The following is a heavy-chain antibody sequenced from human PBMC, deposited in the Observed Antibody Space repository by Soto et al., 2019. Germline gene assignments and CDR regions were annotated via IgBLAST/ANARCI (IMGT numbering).Heavy chain of an antibody. V-gene: IGHV1-18*01. CDR1: GYTFTSYG. J-gene: IGHJ4*02. CDR2: ISAYNGNT. D-gene: IGHD3-22*01. Sequence: QVQLVQSGAEVKKPGASVKVSCKASGYTFTSYGISWVRQAPGQGLEWMGWISAYNGNTNYGQKLQGSVTMTTDTSTGTAYMELRSLRSDDTAVYCCATTSRARWLSHWGQGTLVTVSS. CDR3: ATTSRARWLSH.